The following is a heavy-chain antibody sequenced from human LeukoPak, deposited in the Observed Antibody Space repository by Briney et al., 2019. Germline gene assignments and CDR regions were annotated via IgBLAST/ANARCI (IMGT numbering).Heavy chain of an antibody. CDR3: ARDVEVVVVAATQARVRYYYYYMDV. J-gene: IGHJ6*03. Sequence: SQTLSLTCAISGDSVSSNSAAWNWIRQSPSRGLEWLGRTYYRSKWYNDYAVSVKSRITINPDTSKNQFSLQLNSVTPEDTAVYYCARDVEVVVVAATQARVRYYYYYMDVWGKGTTVTVSS. D-gene: IGHD2-15*01. V-gene: IGHV6-1*01. CDR1: GDSVSSNSAA. CDR2: TYYRSKWYN.